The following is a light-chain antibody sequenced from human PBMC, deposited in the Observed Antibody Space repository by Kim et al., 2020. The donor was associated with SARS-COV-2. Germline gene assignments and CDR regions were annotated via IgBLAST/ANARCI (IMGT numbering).Light chain of an antibody. Sequence: DIEMAQTPSSLSASVGDRVTITCRASQNISNFVNWYQQKPGKAPKLLIYAASSLQSGVPSRFSGSGSGTDFTLTITSLQPEDVATYFWQQSDCTPNTFGRGTRLEIK. CDR1: QNISNF. CDR2: AAS. CDR3: QQSDCTPNT. J-gene: IGKJ5*01. V-gene: IGKV1-39*01.